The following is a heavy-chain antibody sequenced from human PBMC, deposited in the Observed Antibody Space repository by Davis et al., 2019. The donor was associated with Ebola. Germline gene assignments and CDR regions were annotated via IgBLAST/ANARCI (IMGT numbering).Heavy chain of an antibody. CDR2: ISSSSSYT. CDR1: GFTFSDYY. CDR3: ARDRPTYYDILTGYYPFDY. V-gene: IGHV3-11*06. D-gene: IGHD3-9*01. J-gene: IGHJ4*02. Sequence: GESLKISCAASGFTFSDYYMSWIRQAPGKGLEWVSYISSSSSYTNYADSVKGRFTISRDNAKNSLYLQMNSLRAEDTAVYYCARDRPTYYDILTGYYPFDYWGQGTLVTVSS.